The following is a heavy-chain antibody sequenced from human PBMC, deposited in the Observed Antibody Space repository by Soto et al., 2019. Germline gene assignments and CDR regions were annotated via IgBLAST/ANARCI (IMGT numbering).Heavy chain of an antibody. CDR1: GYTFHNYG. D-gene: IGHD1-26*01. V-gene: IGHV1-18*01. CDR3: ARGSESFDL. CDR2: ISGYNGNT. J-gene: IGHJ4*02. Sequence: QVLLMQSGPEVKKPGASVKVSCKASGYTFHNYGISWVRQVPGQGLEWMGWISGYNGNTNYAPKIQGRVTVTRDTSTATAYMELRSLRSVDTAIYYCARGSESFDLWGQGTLVTVSS.